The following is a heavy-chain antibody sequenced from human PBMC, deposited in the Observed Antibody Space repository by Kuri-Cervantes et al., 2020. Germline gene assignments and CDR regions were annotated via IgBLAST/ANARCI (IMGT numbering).Heavy chain of an antibody. CDR2: INSDGSST. Sequence: GGSLRLSCAASGFTFSSYWMHWVRQAPGKGLVWVSHINSDGSSTSYADSVKGRFTISRDNAKNSLYLQMNSLRAEDTAVYYCASGGTMIVMGYWGQGTLVTVSS. J-gene: IGHJ4*02. V-gene: IGHV3-74*01. CDR3: ASGGTMIVMGY. CDR1: GFTFSSYW. D-gene: IGHD3-22*01.